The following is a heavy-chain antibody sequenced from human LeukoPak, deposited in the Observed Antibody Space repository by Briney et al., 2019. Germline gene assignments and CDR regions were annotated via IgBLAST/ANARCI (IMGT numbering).Heavy chain of an antibody. Sequence: PGGSLRLSCAASGFTFTNYAMTWVRQAPGKGLEWVSVISGSGSNTDYADSVKGRFTISRDNSKNTLYLQMNSLRAEDTAVYYCARDRSGIYDAFDLWGQGTVVAVST. CDR2: ISGSGSNT. J-gene: IGHJ3*01. V-gene: IGHV3-23*01. D-gene: IGHD6-25*01. CDR3: ARDRSGIYDAFDL. CDR1: GFTFTNYA.